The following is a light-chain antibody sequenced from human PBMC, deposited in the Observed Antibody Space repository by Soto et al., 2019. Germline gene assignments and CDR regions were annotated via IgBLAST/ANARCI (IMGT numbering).Light chain of an antibody. CDR3: QQSHTFPFT. V-gene: IGKV1-39*01. J-gene: IGKJ3*01. CDR1: QTIASP. CDR2: AAS. Sequence: DIEMTQSPSSLSASVGDRVTITCRASQTIASPLNWYQQKPGEAPKLLIYAASSLQSGVPSRFSGASSGTTFTLIISSLQPEDFPTDACQQSHTFPFTFGPGTRVESK.